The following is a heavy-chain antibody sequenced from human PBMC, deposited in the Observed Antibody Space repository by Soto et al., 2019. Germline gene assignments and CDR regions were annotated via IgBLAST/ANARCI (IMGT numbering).Heavy chain of an antibody. V-gene: IGHV3-33*01. CDR2: IWYDGSNK. CDR3: ARGPLGVVIKGLYY. CDR1: GFTFSSYG. D-gene: IGHD3-3*01. Sequence: QVQLVESGGGVVQPGRSLRLSCAASGFTFSSYGMHWVRQAPGKGLEWVAVIWYDGSNKYYADSVKGRFTISRDNSKNPPYLQMNSLRAEDTAVYYCARGPLGVVIKGLYYWGQGTLVTVSS. J-gene: IGHJ4*02.